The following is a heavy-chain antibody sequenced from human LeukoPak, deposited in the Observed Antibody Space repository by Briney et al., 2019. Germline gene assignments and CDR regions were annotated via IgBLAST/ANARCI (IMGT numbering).Heavy chain of an antibody. CDR1: GFTFSGYG. CDR2: VSFDGSNK. J-gene: IGHJ5*02. CDR3: AKNRYGSGKGFDP. D-gene: IGHD3-10*01. V-gene: IGHV3-30*18. Sequence: PGGSLRLYCAASGFTFSGYGMHWVRQAPGKGLEWVAVVSFDGSNKFYADSVKGRFTVSRDNSKNTLYLQMNSLRTEDTAVYYCAKNRYGSGKGFDPWGQGTLVTVSS.